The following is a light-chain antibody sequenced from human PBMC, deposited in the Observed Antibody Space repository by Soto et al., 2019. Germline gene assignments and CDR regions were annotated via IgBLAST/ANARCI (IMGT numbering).Light chain of an antibody. V-gene: IGLV2-14*01. Sequence: QSALTQPASVSGSPGQSITISCTGTSSDVGGYNYVSWYQQHPGKAPKLMIYDVSNRPSGVSKRFSGSKSGNTASLTISGLQAEDEADYYCSSYTSSSTLVVFGGGIKLTVL. CDR3: SSYTSSSTLVV. CDR1: SSDVGGYNY. CDR2: DVS. J-gene: IGLJ2*01.